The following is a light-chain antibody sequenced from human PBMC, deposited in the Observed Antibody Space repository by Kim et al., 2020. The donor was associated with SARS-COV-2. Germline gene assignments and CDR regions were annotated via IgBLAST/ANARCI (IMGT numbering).Light chain of an antibody. CDR3: QQYGSSPYT. CDR2: DAS. J-gene: IGKJ2*01. V-gene: IGKV3-20*01. Sequence: LSPGERATLSCRASQSVSSSYLAWYQQKPGQAPRLLIYDASSRATGIPDRFSGSGSGTDFTLTISRLEPEDFAVYYCQQYGSSPYTFGQGTKLEIK. CDR1: QSVSSSY.